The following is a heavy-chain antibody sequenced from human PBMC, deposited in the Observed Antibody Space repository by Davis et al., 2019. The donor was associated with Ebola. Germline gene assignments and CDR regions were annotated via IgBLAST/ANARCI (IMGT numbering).Heavy chain of an antibody. CDR2: IYDSGRT. CDR1: DGSTSSHY. D-gene: IGHD3-16*01. CDR3: ARFGHGAY. Sequence: PSETLSLTCTFSDGSTSSHYWNWIRQPPGKGLEWIGIIYDSGRTNYNPSLTSRITISADTSKNQFSLNLSSVTAADTAVYFCARFGHGAYWGQGTLVTVSS. V-gene: IGHV4-59*11. J-gene: IGHJ4*02.